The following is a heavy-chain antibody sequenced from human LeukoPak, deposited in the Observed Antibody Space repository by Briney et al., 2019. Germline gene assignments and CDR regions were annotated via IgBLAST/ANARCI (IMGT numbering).Heavy chain of an antibody. CDR3: ARNTMVRGESTDY. Sequence: GGALRLSCAASGFTFSSYWMSWVRQAPGKGLEGVANIKQEGSEKYYVDSVKGRFTISRHNAKTSLYLQMNSLRAEATAVYYCARNTMVRGESTDYWGQGTLVTVSS. D-gene: IGHD3-10*01. CDR1: GFTFSSYW. J-gene: IGHJ4*02. CDR2: IKQEGSEK. V-gene: IGHV3-7*01.